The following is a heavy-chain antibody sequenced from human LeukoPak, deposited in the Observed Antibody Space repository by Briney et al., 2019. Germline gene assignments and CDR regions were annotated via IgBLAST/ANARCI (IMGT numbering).Heavy chain of an antibody. J-gene: IGHJ4*02. V-gene: IGHV5-51*01. CDR2: IYPGDSDT. D-gene: IGHD2-15*01. CDR3: ARRQGCSSSSCPPDY. Sequence: GESLKISCKASGYSFTTYWIAWVRQMPGKGLEWMGMIYPGDSDTRYTPSFQGQVTMSADKSINTAYLQWSSLKASDTAMYYCARRQGCSSSSCPPDYWGQGTLVTVSP. CDR1: GYSFTTYW.